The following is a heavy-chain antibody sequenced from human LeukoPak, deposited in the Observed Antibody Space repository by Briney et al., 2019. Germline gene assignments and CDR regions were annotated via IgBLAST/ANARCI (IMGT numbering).Heavy chain of an antibody. V-gene: IGHV4-38-2*02. J-gene: IGHJ5*02. CDR2: IYHSGST. D-gene: IGHD2-8*01. CDR1: GYSISSGYY. CDR3: ARCVVADAGVFLSGNWFDP. Sequence: PSETLSLTCTVSGYSISSGYYWGWIRQPPGKGLEWIGSIYHSGSTHYKPSLKSRVIISVDTSKNQFSLKLSSVTAADTAVYYCARCVVADAGVFLSGNWFDPWGQGTLAIVSS.